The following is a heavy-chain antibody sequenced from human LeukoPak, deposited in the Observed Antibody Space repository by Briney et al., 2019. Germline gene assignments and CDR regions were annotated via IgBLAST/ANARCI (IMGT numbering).Heavy chain of an antibody. D-gene: IGHD2-21*02. V-gene: IGHV3-73*01. CDR1: GFTFSDAS. Sequence: GGSLRLSCAASGFTFSDASIHWVRQASGKGLEWVGRIRSKANNYATAYAESVKGRVTISRDDSKNTAYLQMNSLESGDTAVHHCLARGDSYAHFDYWGQGILVTVSS. CDR3: LARGDSYAHFDY. CDR2: IRSKANNYAT. J-gene: IGHJ4*02.